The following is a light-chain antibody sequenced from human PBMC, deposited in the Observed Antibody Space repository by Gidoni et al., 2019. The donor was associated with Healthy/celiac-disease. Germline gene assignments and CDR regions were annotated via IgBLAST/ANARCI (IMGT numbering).Light chain of an antibody. Sequence: DIGMTQSPDSLALPLGERATINCKSSQSVLYSSNNKNYLAWYQQKPGQPPKLLIYWASTRESGVPDRFSGSGSGTDFTLTISSLQAEDVAVYYCQQYYSTPITFGQGTRLEIK. J-gene: IGKJ5*01. CDR1: QSVLYSSNNKNY. V-gene: IGKV4-1*01. CDR2: WAS. CDR3: QQYYSTPIT.